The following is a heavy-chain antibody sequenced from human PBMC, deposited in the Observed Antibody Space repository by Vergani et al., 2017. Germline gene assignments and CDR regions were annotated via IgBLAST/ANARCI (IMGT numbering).Heavy chain of an antibody. D-gene: IGHD6-6*01. CDR3: ARDPGVEQLVPNDMDY. CDR2: IWYDGSNK. J-gene: IGHJ4*02. V-gene: IGHV3-33*01. CDR1: GFTFSSYG. Sequence: QVQLVESGGGVVQPGRSLRLSCAVSGFTFSSYGMHWVRQAPGKGLEWVAVIWYDGSNKYYADSVKGRFTISRDNSKNTLYLQMNSLRAEDTAVYYCARDPGVEQLVPNDMDYWDQGTLVTVSS.